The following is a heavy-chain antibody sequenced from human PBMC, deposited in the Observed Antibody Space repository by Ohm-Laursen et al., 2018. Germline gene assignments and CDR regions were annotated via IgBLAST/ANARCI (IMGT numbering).Heavy chain of an antibody. CDR1: GFTFSSYA. V-gene: IGHV3-23*01. CDR3: ARGKVTTYDAFDI. J-gene: IGHJ3*02. Sequence: SLRLSCAASGFTFSSYAMSWVRQAPGTGLAWVSAITPSGDSTYYADSVKGRFTISRDNFKNTLYLQMNSLRAEDTAVYYCARGKVTTYDAFDIWGQGTMVTVSS. CDR2: ITPSGDST. D-gene: IGHD4-17*01.